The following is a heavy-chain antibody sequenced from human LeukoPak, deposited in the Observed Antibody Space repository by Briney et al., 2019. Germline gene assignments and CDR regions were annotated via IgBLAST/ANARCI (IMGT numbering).Heavy chain of an antibody. CDR3: ASSQSAYYDSSGYRH. D-gene: IGHD3-22*01. CDR2: IYTSGST. V-gene: IGHV4-4*07. Sequence: PSETLSLTCTVSGGSISSYYWSWIRQPAGKGLEWIGRIYTSGSTNYNPSLKSRVTMSVDTSKNQFSLKLSSVTAADTAVYYCASSQSAYYDSSGYRHWGQGTLVTVSS. J-gene: IGHJ4*02. CDR1: GGSISSYY.